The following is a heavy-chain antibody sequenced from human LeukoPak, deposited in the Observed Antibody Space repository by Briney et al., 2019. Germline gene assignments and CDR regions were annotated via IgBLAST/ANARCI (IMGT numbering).Heavy chain of an antibody. CDR1: GFTFSSYA. D-gene: IGHD1-26*01. Sequence: GGSLRLSCAASGFTFSSYAMSWVRQAPGKGPEWVSAISGSGGSTYYADSVKGRFTISRDNSKNTLYLQMNSLRAEDTAVYYCAKDRDSGSYQSYWGQGTLVTVSS. CDR3: AKDRDSGSYQSY. J-gene: IGHJ4*02. V-gene: IGHV3-23*01. CDR2: ISGSGGST.